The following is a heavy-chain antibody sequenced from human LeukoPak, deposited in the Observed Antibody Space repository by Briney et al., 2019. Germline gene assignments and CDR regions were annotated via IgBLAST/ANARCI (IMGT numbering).Heavy chain of an antibody. D-gene: IGHD6-19*01. V-gene: IGHV3-33*01. CDR3: ARVMSSGWSPDY. CDR1: GFTFSSYG. J-gene: IGHJ4*02. Sequence: GGSLRLSCAASGFTFSSYGMHWVRQAPGKGLEWVAVIWYDGSNKYYADSVKGRFTISRDNSKNTLYLQMNSLRAEDTAVYYCARVMSSGWSPDYWGQGTLVTVSS. CDR2: IWYDGSNK.